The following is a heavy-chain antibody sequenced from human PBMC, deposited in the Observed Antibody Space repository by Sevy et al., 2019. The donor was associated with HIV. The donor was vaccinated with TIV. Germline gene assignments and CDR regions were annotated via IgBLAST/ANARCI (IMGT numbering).Heavy chain of an antibody. CDR2: IKRDGSEK. Sequence: GGSLRLSCAASGFTFSNYWMSWVRQAPGKGLEWVANIKRDGSEKYYMASVKGRFTISRDNAKNSLYLQINSLRAEDTAMYYCARDCSSTSCLWGLDVWGQRTTVTDSS. J-gene: IGHJ6*02. V-gene: IGHV3-7*03. D-gene: IGHD2-2*01. CDR3: ARDCSSTSCLWGLDV. CDR1: GFTFSNYW.